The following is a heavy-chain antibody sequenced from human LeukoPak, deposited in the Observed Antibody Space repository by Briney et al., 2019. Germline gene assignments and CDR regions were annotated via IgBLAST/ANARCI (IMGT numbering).Heavy chain of an antibody. D-gene: IGHD2-21*02. CDR2: IYSGGNT. J-gene: IGHJ4*02. CDR1: GFSVSNTY. CDR3: ARGTVTAPDY. Sequence: GRSLRLSCAASGFSVSNTYMSWVSQAPGKGLEWVSIIYSGGNTYYADSVKGRFTISRDNSKSTLYLQMNRLRPEDTAVYYCARGTVTAPDYWGQGTLVTVSS. V-gene: IGHV3-53*01.